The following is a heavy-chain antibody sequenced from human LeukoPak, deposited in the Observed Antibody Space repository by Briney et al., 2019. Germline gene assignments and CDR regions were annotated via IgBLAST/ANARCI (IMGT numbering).Heavy chain of an antibody. CDR1: GFTFSSYW. CDR3: ASYSTLSSSPFDP. Sequence: GGSLRLSCAASGFTFSSYWMHWVRQAPGKGLVWVSRINSDGSSTSYADSVKGRFTISRDNAKNTLYLQMNSLRAEDTAVYYCASYSTLSSSPFDPWGQGTLVTVSS. CDR2: INSDGSST. V-gene: IGHV3-74*01. J-gene: IGHJ5*02. D-gene: IGHD6-13*01.